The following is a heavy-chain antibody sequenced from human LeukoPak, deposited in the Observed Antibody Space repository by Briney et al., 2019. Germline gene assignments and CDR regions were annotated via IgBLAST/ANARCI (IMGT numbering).Heavy chain of an antibody. J-gene: IGHJ4*02. CDR3: ARDRGTGYGVEIDY. CDR1: GYTFTGYY. Sequence: GASVKVSCKASGYTFTGYYMHWLRQAPGQGLEWMGWINPNSGGTNYPQKFQGRVTKTRDTSISTAYMELSSLRSDDTAVYYCARDRGTGYGVEIDYWGQGTLVTVSS. V-gene: IGHV1-2*02. CDR2: INPNSGGT. D-gene: IGHD5-12*01.